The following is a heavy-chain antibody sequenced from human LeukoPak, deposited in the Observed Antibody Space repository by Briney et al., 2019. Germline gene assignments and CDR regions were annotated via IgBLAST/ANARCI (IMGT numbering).Heavy chain of an antibody. CDR2: FDPEDGET. V-gene: IGHV1-24*01. CDR1: GYTLTELS. D-gene: IGHD3-10*01. J-gene: IGHJ6*02. CDR3: ATDARTTGLLWFGGYYYYGMDV. Sequence: ASVKVSCKVSGYTLTELSMHWVRPAPGKGLEWMGGFDPEDGETIYAQKFQGRVTMTEDASTDTAYMELSSLRSEDTAVYYCATDARTTGLLWFGGYYYYGMDVWGQGTTVTVSS.